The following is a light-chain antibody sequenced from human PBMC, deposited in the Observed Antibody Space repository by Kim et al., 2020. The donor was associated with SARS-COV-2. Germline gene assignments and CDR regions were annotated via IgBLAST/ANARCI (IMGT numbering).Light chain of an antibody. CDR2: VGPDGMVG. J-gene: IGLJ1*01. CDR1: RGYSNFK. V-gene: IGLV9-49*01. CDR3: GADHGSGSNFVYV. Sequence: QPVLTQPPSASASLGASVTLTCTLSRGYSNFKVDWYQQRPGKGPRFVMRVGPDGMVGSRGDGIPDRFSVFGSGLNRYLTIKDIREEDESDYHCGADHGSGSNFVYVFGTGTKVTVL.